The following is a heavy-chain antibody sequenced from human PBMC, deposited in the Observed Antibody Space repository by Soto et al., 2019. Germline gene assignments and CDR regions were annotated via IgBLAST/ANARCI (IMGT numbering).Heavy chain of an antibody. V-gene: IGHV1-18*04. CDR3: ARDICGESIGYYYYGMDV. CDR2: ISAYNGNT. Sequence: EASVKVSCKASGYTFTSYGISWVRQAPGQGLEWMGWISAYNGNTNYAQKLQGRITMTTDTSTSTAYMELRSLRSDDTAVYYCARDICGESIGYYYYGMDVWGQGTTVTVSS. CDR1: GYTFTSYG. J-gene: IGHJ6*02. D-gene: IGHD3-10*01.